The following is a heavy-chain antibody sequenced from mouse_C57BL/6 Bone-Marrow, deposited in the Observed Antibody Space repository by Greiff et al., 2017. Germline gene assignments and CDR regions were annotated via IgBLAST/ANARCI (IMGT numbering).Heavy chain of an antibody. CDR1: GYTFTGYW. Sequence: QVQLQQSGAELMKPGASVKLSCKATGYTFTGYWIEWVKQRPGHGLEWIGEILPGSGSTNYNEKFKGKATFTADTSSTTAYMQRSSLTTEDSAIYYCATPSYCTYAYWGQGTTLTVSS. CDR3: ATPSYCTYAY. V-gene: IGHV1-9*01. J-gene: IGHJ2*01. CDR2: ILPGSGST. D-gene: IGHD2-12*01.